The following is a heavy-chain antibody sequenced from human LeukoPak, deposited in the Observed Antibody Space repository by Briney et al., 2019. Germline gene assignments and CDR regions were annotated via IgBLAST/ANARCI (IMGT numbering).Heavy chain of an antibody. CDR2: IYYSGST. J-gene: IGHJ4*02. CDR1: GGYISTSNYY. Sequence: SETLSLTCTVSGGYISTSNYYWGWIRQSPGKGLEWIGNIYYSGSTYYNPSLKSRVSLSIDTSMNQFSLKVNSLTVADTAVYYCARFFYYDASRPPFRGQGTLVAVSS. V-gene: IGHV4-39*01. D-gene: IGHD3-16*01. CDR3: ARFFYYDASRPPF.